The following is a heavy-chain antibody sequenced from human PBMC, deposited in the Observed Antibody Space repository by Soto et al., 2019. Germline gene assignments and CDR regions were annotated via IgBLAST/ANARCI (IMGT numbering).Heavy chain of an antibody. D-gene: IGHD4-17*01. J-gene: IGHJ4*02. CDR2: VYYSGTT. Sequence: SETLSLTCSVSGGSVSDKTYYWSWVRQPPGKRLEWIGYVYYSGTTNYNPSLKSRVTISVDLSKNRFSLRLSSVTTADTALYYCARTTAVPNTLRSRYFFDYWGQGTLVTVSS. CDR1: GGSVSDKTYY. CDR3: ARTTAVPNTLRSRYFFDY. V-gene: IGHV4-61*01.